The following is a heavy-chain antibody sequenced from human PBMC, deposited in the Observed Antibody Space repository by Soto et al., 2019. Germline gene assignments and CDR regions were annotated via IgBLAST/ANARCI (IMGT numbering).Heavy chain of an antibody. V-gene: IGHV3-30*04. Sequence: ESGGGVVQPGRSLRLSCAASGFTFSSYAMHWVRQAPGKGLEWVAVISYDGSNKYYADSVKGRFTISRDNSKNTLYLQMNSLRAEDTAVYYCAKDLGYCSSTSCSTWNYYYYGMDVWGQGTTVTVSS. J-gene: IGHJ6*02. CDR1: GFTFSSYA. D-gene: IGHD2-2*01. CDR3: AKDLGYCSSTSCSTWNYYYYGMDV. CDR2: ISYDGSNK.